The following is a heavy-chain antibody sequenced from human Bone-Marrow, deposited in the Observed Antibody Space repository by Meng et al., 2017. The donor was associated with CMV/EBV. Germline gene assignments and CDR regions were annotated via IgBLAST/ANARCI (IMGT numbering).Heavy chain of an antibody. CDR2: SRSDGSAT. CDR1: GYTFSDYY. V-gene: IGHV1-2*02. D-gene: IGHD6-19*01. J-gene: IGHJ4*02. Sequence: QVQLLQSGAGVKEPGASVKVSCKTSGYTFSDYYMHWVRQAPGQGLGWMGWSRSDGSATNYAQKFRGRVTMTRDASVSTAYMELSGLTSDDTAVYFCVRSSGWSLFDYWGPGALVTVSS. CDR3: VRSSGWSLFDY.